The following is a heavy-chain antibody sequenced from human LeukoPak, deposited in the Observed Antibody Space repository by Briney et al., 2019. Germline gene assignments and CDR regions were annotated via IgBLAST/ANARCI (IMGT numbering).Heavy chain of an antibody. D-gene: IGHD6-19*01. V-gene: IGHV3-74*01. CDR2: INSDGSST. CDR3: ARVRVTVAGTYYYGMDV. J-gene: IGHJ6*02. CDR1: GFTFSSYW. Sequence: QTGGSLRLSCAASGFTFSSYWMHWVRQAPGKWLVWVSRINSDGSSTSYADSVKGRFTISRDNAKNTLYLQMNSLRAEDTAVYYCARVRVTVAGTYYYGMDVWGQGTTVTVSS.